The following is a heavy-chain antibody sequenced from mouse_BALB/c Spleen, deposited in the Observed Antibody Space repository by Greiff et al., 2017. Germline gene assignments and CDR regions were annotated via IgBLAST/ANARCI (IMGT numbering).Heavy chain of an antibody. J-gene: IGHJ2*01. CDR1: GFNIKDTY. V-gene: IGHV14-3*02. CDR3: ARADYGRREAFDY. Sequence: VQLQQSGAELVKPGASVKLSCTASGFNIKDTYMHWVKQRPEQGLEWIGRIDPANGNTKYDPKFQGKATITADTSSNTAYLQLSSLTSEDTAVYYCARADYGRREAFDYWGEGTTLTVSS. D-gene: IGHD1-1*01. CDR2: IDPANGNT.